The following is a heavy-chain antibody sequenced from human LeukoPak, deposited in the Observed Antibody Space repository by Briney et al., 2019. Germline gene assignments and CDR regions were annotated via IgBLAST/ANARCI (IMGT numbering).Heavy chain of an antibody. J-gene: IGHJ4*02. D-gene: IGHD3-10*01. CDR3: ARDRGPRTGFMVREAYDY. CDR2: INTDGSIT. V-gene: IGHV3-74*01. Sequence: GGSLRLSCAASGFTFSDYWIHWVRQAPGKGLVWVSRINTDGSITNYADSVKGRFSISRDNAKNTLYLQMSSLRAEDTAVYYCARDRGPRTGFMVREAYDYWGQGTLVTVS. CDR1: GFTFSDYW.